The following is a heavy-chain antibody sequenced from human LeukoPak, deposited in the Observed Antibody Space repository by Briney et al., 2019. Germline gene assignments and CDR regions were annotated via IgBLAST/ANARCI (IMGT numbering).Heavy chain of an antibody. CDR1: GYTFTGYY. CDR3: ARGYSGTYTDYFDP. V-gene: IGHV1-2*02. D-gene: IGHD1-26*01. CDR2: INPNSGDT. Sequence: GASVKVSCKASGYTFTGYYMHWVRQAPGQGLEWMGWINPNSGDTNYAQQFQGRVTMTRDTSTTTAYMELSRLRFDDTAVYYCARGYSGTYTDYFDPWGQGTPVTVSS. J-gene: IGHJ5*02.